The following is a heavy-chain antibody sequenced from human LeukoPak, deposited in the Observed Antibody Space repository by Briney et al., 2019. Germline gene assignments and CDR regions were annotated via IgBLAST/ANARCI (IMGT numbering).Heavy chain of an antibody. CDR3: ARGDSSGYYYFDY. CDR1: GFSFDDYG. V-gene: IGHV3-20*04. CDR2: INWNGGST. Sequence: GGSLRHSCAASGFSFDDYGMSWVRQTPGEGLGWVSGINWNGGSTGYADSVKGRFTISRDNAKNSLYLQMNSLRAEDTSLYYCARGDSSGYYYFDYWGQGTLVTVSS. D-gene: IGHD3-22*01. J-gene: IGHJ4*02.